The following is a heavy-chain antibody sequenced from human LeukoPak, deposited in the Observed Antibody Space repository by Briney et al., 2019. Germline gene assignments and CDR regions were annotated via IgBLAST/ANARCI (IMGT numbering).Heavy chain of an antibody. Sequence: GESLKISCKGSGYSFTSYWISWVRQMPGKGLEWMGIIYPDDSDTRYSPSFQGQVTITADKSISTAYLQWSSLKASDNAMYYCARQRRSSGWPNDYWGQGTLVTVSS. V-gene: IGHV5-51*01. J-gene: IGHJ4*02. CDR1: GYSFTSYW. CDR3: ARQRRSSGWPNDY. CDR2: IYPDDSDT. D-gene: IGHD6-19*01.